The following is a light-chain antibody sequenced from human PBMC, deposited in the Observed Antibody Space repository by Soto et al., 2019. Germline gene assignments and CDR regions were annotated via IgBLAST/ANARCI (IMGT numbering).Light chain of an antibody. V-gene: IGKV1-5*01. Sequence: IQMSQSPSTLSASVGDRVAIPCRASQSISSWLAWYQQKPGKPPKILIYDASSLESGVPSRFSGSGSGTECTLTISSLQPDDFSTYYCQQYNSYPLTFGGGTKV. J-gene: IGKJ4*01. CDR3: QQYNSYPLT. CDR1: QSISSW. CDR2: DAS.